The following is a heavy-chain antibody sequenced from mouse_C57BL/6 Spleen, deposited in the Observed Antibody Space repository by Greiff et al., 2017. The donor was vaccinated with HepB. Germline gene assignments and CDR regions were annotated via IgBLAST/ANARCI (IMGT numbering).Heavy chain of an antibody. CDR1: GFTFSDYY. CDR3: ASGDYDAAWFAY. D-gene: IGHD2-4*01. Sequence: EVQLVESGGGLVQPGGSLKLSCAASGFTFSDYYMYWVRQTPEKRLEWVAYISNGGGSTYYPDTVKGRFTISRDNAKNTLYLQMSRLKSEDTAMYYCASGDYDAAWFAYWGQGTLVTVSA. CDR2: ISNGGGST. J-gene: IGHJ3*01. V-gene: IGHV5-12*01.